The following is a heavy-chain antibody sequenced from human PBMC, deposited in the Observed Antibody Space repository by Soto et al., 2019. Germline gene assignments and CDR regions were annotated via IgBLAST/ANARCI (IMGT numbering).Heavy chain of an antibody. V-gene: IGHV4-59*13. J-gene: IGHJ4*03. D-gene: IGHD3-3*01. CDR3: ALWSALPTYYFDS. CDR1: GASFSGTY. CDR2: AYYSVTT. Sequence: SETLSLTCAVSGASFSGTYWSWIRQPPGKGLEWIGYAYYSVTTVYNPSLKGRVSISVDTSKNHVSLRLNSVTAADSAVYYCALWSALPTYYFDSWGHGTLVTVSS.